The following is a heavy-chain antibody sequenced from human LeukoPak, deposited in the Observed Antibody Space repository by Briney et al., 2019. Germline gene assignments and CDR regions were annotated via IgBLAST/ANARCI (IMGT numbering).Heavy chain of an antibody. CDR2: ISGSGGST. V-gene: IGHV3-23*01. CDR1: GFTFSSYA. D-gene: IGHD6-13*01. J-gene: IGHJ3*02. Sequence: GGSLRFSCAASGFTFSSYAMSWVRQAPGKGLEWVSAISGSGGSTYYADSVKGRFTISRDNSKSTLYLQMNSLRAEDTAVYYCAKSRRIAAAGRAFDIWGQGTVVTVSS. CDR3: AKSRRIAAAGRAFDI.